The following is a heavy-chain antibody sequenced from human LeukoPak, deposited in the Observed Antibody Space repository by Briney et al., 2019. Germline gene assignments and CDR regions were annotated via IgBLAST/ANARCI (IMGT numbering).Heavy chain of an antibody. CDR2: IYYSGST. V-gene: IGHV4-59*01. D-gene: IGHD3-22*01. J-gene: IGHJ3*02. CDR1: GGSISSYY. CDR3: ARASDYYDSSGYYLKTTAFDI. Sequence: SETLSLTCTVSGGSISSYYWSWIRQPPGKGLEWIGYIYYSGSTNYNPSLKSRVTISVDTSKNQFSLKLSSVTAADTAVYYCARASDYYDSSGYYLKTTAFDIWGQGTMVTVSS.